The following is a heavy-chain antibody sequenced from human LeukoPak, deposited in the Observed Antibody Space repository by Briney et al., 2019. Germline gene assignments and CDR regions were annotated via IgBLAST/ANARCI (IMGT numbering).Heavy chain of an antibody. CDR3: ARGARTTSVFDI. J-gene: IGHJ3*02. D-gene: IGHD2/OR15-2a*01. V-gene: IGHV3-48*03. CDR1: GFTFSTYE. CDR2: ISSSGSII. Sequence: GGSLRLSCAASGFTFSTYEMNWVRQAPEKGLESVSYISSSGSIIYYADSMKGRFTISRDNAKNSLYLQMNVLRAADTAVYFCARGARTTSVFDIWGQGTMVTVSS.